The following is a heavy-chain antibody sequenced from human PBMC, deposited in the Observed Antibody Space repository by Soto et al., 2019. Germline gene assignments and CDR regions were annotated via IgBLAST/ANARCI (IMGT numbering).Heavy chain of an antibody. J-gene: IGHJ4*02. CDR3: ATLPAPKSLVGATHFDY. V-gene: IGHV1-24*01. CDR2: FDPEDGET. D-gene: IGHD1-26*01. Sequence: GASVKVSCKVSGYTLTELSMHWVRQAPGKGLEWMGGFDPEDGETIYAQKFQGRVTMTEDTSTDTAYMELSSLRSEDTAVYYCATLPAPKSLVGATHFDYWGQGTLVTVSS. CDR1: GYTLTELS.